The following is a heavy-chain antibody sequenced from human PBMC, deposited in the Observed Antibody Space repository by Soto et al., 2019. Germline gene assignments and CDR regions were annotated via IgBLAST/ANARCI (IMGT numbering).Heavy chain of an antibody. Sequence: GGSLRLSCSASGFTFSRFWMTWVRQAPGKGLEWVANIKPDGSEKYYVDSVKGRFTISRDNAKNSLYLEMNSLRAEDTAVYYCVRDLDWSLDYWGQGTLVIVSS. D-gene: IGHD1-1*01. CDR1: GFTFSRFW. J-gene: IGHJ4*02. CDR3: VRDLDWSLDY. V-gene: IGHV3-7*04. CDR2: IKPDGSEK.